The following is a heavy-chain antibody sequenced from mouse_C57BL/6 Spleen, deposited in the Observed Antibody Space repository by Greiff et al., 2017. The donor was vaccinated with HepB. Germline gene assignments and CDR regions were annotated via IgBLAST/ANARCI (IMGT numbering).Heavy chain of an antibody. V-gene: IGHV3-6*01. Sequence: ESGPGLVKPSQSLSLTCSVTGYSITSGYYWNWIRQFPGNILEWMGYISYDGSNNYNPSLKNRISITRDTSKNQFFLKLNSVTTEDTATYYCARDSSGYFDYFDYWGQGTTLTVSS. D-gene: IGHD3-2*02. CDR1: GYSITSGYY. J-gene: IGHJ2*01. CDR3: ARDSSGYFDYFDY. CDR2: ISYDGSN.